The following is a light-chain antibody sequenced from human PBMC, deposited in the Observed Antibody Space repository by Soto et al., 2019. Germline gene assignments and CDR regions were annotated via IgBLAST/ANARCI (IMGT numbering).Light chain of an antibody. J-gene: IGKJ1*01. CDR2: GAS. CDR3: CQYCSTPPWT. CDR1: QSVSSNF. Sequence: EIVLTQSPGTLSLSPGERATLSCRASQSVSSNFVSWYQQKPGQAPRLLIYGASSRATGIPDRFSGSGAGTDFTLIISRLEHADFSVYYCCQYCSTPPWTFGQGTKVEIK. V-gene: IGKV3-20*01.